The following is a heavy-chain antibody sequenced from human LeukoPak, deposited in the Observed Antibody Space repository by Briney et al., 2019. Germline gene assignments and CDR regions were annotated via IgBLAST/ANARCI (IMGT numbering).Heavy chain of an antibody. CDR1: GVTFRSYA. CDR3: ARGYCSSTSCYGLFDP. J-gene: IGHJ5*02. D-gene: IGHD2-2*01. CDR2: IIPILGIA. V-gene: IGHV1-69*04. Sequence: GSSVSVSCTASGVTFRSYAISWVRQAPGQGLEWVGSIIPILGIAIYVENVQGRFTITADNSTSTVYMEMNSLRSEDTDVYYCARGYCSSTSCYGLFDPWGQGTLVTVSS.